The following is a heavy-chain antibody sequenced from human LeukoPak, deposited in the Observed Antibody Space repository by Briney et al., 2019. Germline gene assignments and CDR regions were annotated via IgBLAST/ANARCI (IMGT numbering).Heavy chain of an antibody. CDR1: GFTFSSSW. CDR2: INPDGSST. CDR3: AKERGWSFYFDS. J-gene: IGHJ4*02. D-gene: IGHD6-19*01. V-gene: IGHV3-74*01. Sequence: PGGSLRLSCEASGFTFSSSWMHWVRQAPGKGLVWVARINPDGSSTNYADSVKGRSTISRDNANNTLFLHISNLRAEDAALYYCAKERGWSFYFDSWGQGTLVTVSS.